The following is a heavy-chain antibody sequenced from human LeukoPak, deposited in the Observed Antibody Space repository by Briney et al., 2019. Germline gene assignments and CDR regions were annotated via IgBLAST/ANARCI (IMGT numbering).Heavy chain of an antibody. CDR3: ARDRGRRQWLPFDY. Sequence: EASVKVSCKASGGTFSSYAISWVRQAPGQGLEWMGRIIPIFGTANYAQKFQGRVTITTDESTSTAYMELSSLRSEDTAVYYCARDRGRRQWLPFDYWGQGTLVTASS. D-gene: IGHD6-19*01. CDR2: IIPIFGTA. V-gene: IGHV1-69*05. J-gene: IGHJ4*02. CDR1: GGTFSSYA.